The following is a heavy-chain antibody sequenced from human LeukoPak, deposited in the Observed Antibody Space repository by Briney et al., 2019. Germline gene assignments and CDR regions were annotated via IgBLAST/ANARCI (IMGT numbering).Heavy chain of an antibody. CDR2: ISYDGSNK. J-gene: IGHJ4*02. CDR3: ATSQENNFDY. Sequence: GRSLRLPCAASGFTFSSYGMHWVRQAPGKGLEWVAVISYDGSNKYYADSVKGRFTISRDNSKNTLYLQMNSLRAEDTAVYYCATSQENNFDYWGQGTLVTVSS. CDR1: GFTFSSYG. D-gene: IGHD1/OR15-1a*01. V-gene: IGHV3-30*03.